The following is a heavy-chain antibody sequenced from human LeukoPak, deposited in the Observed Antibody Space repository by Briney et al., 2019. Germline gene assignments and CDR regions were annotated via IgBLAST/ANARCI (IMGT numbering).Heavy chain of an antibody. CDR2: INWNGGST. V-gene: IGHV3-20*04. CDR3: TSRYCTTTNCYSFDN. D-gene: IGHD2-2*01. CDR1: GFTFDDYG. Sequence: GGSLRLSCAASGFTFDDYGMSWVRQAPGKGLEWVSDINWNGGSTGYADSVKGRFTISRDNAKNSLYLQMNSLRVEDTAVYYCTSRYCTTTNCYSFDNWGQGTMVTVSS. J-gene: IGHJ3*02.